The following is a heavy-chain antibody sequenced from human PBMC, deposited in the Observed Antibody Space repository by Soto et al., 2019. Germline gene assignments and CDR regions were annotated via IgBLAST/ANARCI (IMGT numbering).Heavy chain of an antibody. D-gene: IGHD2-2*01. V-gene: IGHV3-33*01. CDR3: ARSGYCSSTSCYSSYYGMDV. CDR1: GFTFSSYG. CDR2: IWYDGGNK. J-gene: IGHJ6*02. Sequence: PGGSLRLSCAASGFTFSSYGMHWVRQAPGKGLEWVAVIWYDGGNKYYADSVKGRFTISRDNSKNTLYLQMNSLRAEDTAVYYCARSGYCSSTSCYSSYYGMDVWGQGTTVTVSS.